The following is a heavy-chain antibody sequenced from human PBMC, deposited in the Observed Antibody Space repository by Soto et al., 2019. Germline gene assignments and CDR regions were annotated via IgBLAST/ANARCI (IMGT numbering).Heavy chain of an antibody. D-gene: IGHD6-19*01. CDR1: GGSISSYY. Sequence: SETLSLTCTVSGGSISSYYWSWIRQPPGKGLEWIGYIYYSGSTNYNPSLKSRVTISVDTSKNQFSLKLSSVTAADTAVYYCARVPIAVADYFAYWGQGPLVTVS. CDR2: IYYSGST. J-gene: IGHJ4*02. CDR3: ARVPIAVADYFAY. V-gene: IGHV4-59*08.